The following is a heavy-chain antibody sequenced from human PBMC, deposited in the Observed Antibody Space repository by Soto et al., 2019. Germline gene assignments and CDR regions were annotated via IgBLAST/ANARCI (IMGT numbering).Heavy chain of an antibody. D-gene: IGHD2-15*01. Sequence: GASVKVSCKASGYTVTGYDIHWVRQATGQGLEWMGWMNPNTGYTANAQKFQGRVTMTRNISISTVSLNLSYVTAADTAVYYWGREEESYCIGASCYAMDVWCNGTTVTV. CDR3: GREEESYCIGASCYAMDV. V-gene: IGHV1-8*01. CDR2: MNPNTGYT. J-gene: IGHJ6*04. CDR1: GYTVTGYD.